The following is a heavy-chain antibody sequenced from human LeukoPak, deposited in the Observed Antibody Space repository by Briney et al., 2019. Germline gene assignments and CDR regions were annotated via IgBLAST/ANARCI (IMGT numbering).Heavy chain of an antibody. V-gene: IGHV3-20*04. CDR2: MNWNGAST. CDR3: ARRVDGSGRYRGYYYYYMDV. J-gene: IGHJ6*03. Sequence: PGGSLRLSCAASGFTFDDYAMHWVRQAPGKGLEWVSGMNWNGASTVYADSVKGRFTISRDNAKNSLYLQMNSLRAEGTALYYCARRVDGSGRYRGYYYYYMDVWGKGTTVTISS. D-gene: IGHD3-10*01. CDR1: GFTFDDYA.